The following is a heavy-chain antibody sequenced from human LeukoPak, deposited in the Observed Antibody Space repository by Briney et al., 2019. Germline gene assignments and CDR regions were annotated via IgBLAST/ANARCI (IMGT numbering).Heavy chain of an antibody. CDR1: GYTFTIYG. CDR3: ARESYSSDTSGYRYYFDY. Sequence: ASVKVSCKASGYTFTIYGITWVRQAPGQGLEWMGWISAYNGNTDYAQKLQGRVTMTTDTSTSTAYMELRSLRSDDTAVYYCARESYSSDTSGYRYYFDYWRQGTLVTVSS. J-gene: IGHJ4*02. CDR2: ISAYNGNT. D-gene: IGHD3-22*01. V-gene: IGHV1-18*01.